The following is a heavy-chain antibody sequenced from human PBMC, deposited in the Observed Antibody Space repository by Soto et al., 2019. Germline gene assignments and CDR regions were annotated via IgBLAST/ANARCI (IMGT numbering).Heavy chain of an antibody. CDR3: ARHNVDTAVVYFDY. CDR2: IYYSGST. Sequence: PSETLSLTCTVSGGSISSSSYYWGWIRQPPGKGLEWIGSIYYSGSTYYNPSLKSRVTISVDTSKNQFSLKLSSVTAADTAVYYCARHNVDTAVVYFDYWGQGTLVTVSS. V-gene: IGHV4-39*01. CDR1: GGSISSSSYY. J-gene: IGHJ4*02. D-gene: IGHD5-18*01.